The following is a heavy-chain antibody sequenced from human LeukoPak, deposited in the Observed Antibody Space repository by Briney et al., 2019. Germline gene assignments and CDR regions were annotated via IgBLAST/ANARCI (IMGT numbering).Heavy chain of an antibody. D-gene: IGHD1-26*01. CDR1: GYTFSSYA. V-gene: IGHV1-3*01. Sequence: GASVKVSCKASGYTFSSYAIHWVRQAPGQRLEWMGWINVGNANTKYSQKFQGRVTITRDASANTAYMKVSSLRFEDTAVYYCARDERESSAYYGAADYWGQGTLVTVSS. CDR3: ARDERESSAYYGAADY. CDR2: INVGNANT. J-gene: IGHJ4*02.